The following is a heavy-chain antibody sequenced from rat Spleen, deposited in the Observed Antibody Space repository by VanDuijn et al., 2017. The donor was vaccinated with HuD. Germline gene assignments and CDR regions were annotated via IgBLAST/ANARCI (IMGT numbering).Heavy chain of an antibody. V-gene: IGHV3-3*01. D-gene: IGHD1-12*02. J-gene: IGHJ2*01. CDR1: GYSITSSYR. Sequence: EVQLQESGPGLVKPSQSLSLTCSVTGYSITSSYRWNWIRKFPGNKLEWLGYINNAGSTNYNPSLKSRISITRDTSKNQFFLQVNSVTTEDTATYYCARSDGTHYYLPFADWGQGVMVTVSS. CDR2: INNAGST. CDR3: ARSDGTHYYLPFAD.